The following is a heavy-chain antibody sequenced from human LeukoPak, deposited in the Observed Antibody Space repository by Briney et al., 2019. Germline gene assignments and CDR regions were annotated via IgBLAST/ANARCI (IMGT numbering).Heavy chain of an antibody. CDR3: TTALYDWNDVNY. CDR2: TR. Sequence: GGSLKLSCETSGLSVSSNCMSWVRQAPGKGLECTRDGADSMKGRFTISRDNSKYTLYLYMSSLRAEDTAVYYCTTALYDWNDVNYWGQGTLVTVSS. V-gene: IGHV3-53*01. J-gene: IGHJ4*02. CDR1: GLSVSSNC. D-gene: IGHD1-1*01.